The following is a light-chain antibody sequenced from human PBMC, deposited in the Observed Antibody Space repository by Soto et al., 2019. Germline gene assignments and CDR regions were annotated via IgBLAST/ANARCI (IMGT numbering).Light chain of an antibody. Sequence: DIQITQSPSTLSASVGDRVTITCRASQSISSWLAWYQQKPGKAPKLLIYDASSLESGVPSRFSGSGSGTDVTLTISSLQPDDFATYDCQHYNSYSEAFGQGTKVDIK. CDR1: QSISSW. J-gene: IGKJ1*01. CDR3: QHYNSYSEA. CDR2: DAS. V-gene: IGKV1-5*01.